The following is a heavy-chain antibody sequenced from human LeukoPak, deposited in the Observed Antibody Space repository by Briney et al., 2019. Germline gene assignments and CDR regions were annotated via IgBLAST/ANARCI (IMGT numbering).Heavy chain of an antibody. CDR3: ARAARLYGGNPGSLGY. CDR2: MNPNSGNT. CDR1: GYTFTSYD. Sequence: ASVKVSCMASGYTFTSYDINWVRQATGQGLEWMGWMNPNSGNTGYAQKFQDRGTMTRNTSISTAYMELSSLRSEDTAVYYCARAARLYGGNPGSLGYWGQGTLVTVSS. V-gene: IGHV1-8*01. D-gene: IGHD4-23*01. J-gene: IGHJ4*02.